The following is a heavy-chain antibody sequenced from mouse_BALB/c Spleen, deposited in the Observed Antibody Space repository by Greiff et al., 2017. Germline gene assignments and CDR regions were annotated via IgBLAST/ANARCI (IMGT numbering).Heavy chain of an antibody. V-gene: IGHV5-6-4*01. D-gene: IGHD3-2*01. CDR3: TKETDSSGYVGPFAY. Sequence: DVMLVESGGGLVKPGGSLKLSCAASGFTFSSYTMSWVRQTPEKRLEWVATISSGGSYTYYPDSVKGRFTISRDNAKNTLYLQMSSLKSEDTAMYYCTKETDSSGYVGPFAYWGQGTLVTVSA. CDR2: ISSGGSYT. J-gene: IGHJ3*01. CDR1: GFTFSSYT.